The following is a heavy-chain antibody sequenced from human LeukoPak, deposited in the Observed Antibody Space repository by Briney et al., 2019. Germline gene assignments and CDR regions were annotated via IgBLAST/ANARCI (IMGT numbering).Heavy chain of an antibody. D-gene: IGHD3-22*01. CDR3: AGYYDLNWFDP. CDR1: GGSTSSGGYY. CDR2: IYYSGST. J-gene: IGHJ5*02. V-gene: IGHV4-31*03. Sequence: SETLSLTCTVSGGSTSSGGYYWSWIRQHPGKGLEWVGYIYYSGSTYYNPSLKSRVTISVDTSKNQFSLKLSSVTAADTAVYYCAGYYDLNWFDPWGQGTLVTVSS.